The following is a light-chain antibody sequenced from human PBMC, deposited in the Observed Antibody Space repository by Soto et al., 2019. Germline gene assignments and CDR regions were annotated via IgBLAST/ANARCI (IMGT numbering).Light chain of an antibody. Sequence: EIVLTQSPGTLSLSPGERATLSCSASQSVTSNYLAWYQQKPGQAPRLLIYGVSSRATGIPDRFSGSGSGTDFTLTISRLEPEDFAVYYCQQYGISPRTFGQGTKVDI. CDR1: QSVTSNY. CDR3: QQYGISPRT. J-gene: IGKJ1*01. V-gene: IGKV3-20*01. CDR2: GVS.